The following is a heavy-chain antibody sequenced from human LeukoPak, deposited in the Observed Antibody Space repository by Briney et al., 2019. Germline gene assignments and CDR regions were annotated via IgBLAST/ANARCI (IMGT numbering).Heavy chain of an antibody. CDR1: GGSISPYS. J-gene: IGHJ4*02. V-gene: IGHV4-59*03. CDR2: ISSTGST. D-gene: IGHD1-26*01. CDR3: AILPILGPSAY. Sequence: SETLSLTCTVSGGSISPYSWSWIRQPPGRGLEWIGCISSTGSTNYNSSLRSRVTMSADISRNQFSLKLTPVTTADTAVYYCAILPILGPSAYWGQGALVTVSS.